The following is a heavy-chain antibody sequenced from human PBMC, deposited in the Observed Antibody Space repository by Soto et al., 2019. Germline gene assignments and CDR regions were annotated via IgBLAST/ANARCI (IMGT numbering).Heavy chain of an antibody. CDR2: ISYSEYNI. CDR1: GSDISPFA. V-gene: IGHV3-30-3*01. Sequence: QVQLVESGGGVVQPGRSLRLSCVASGSDISPFAMHWVRQAPGKGLEWVSVISYSEYNIYYADSVKGRFTISRDNSKNTLYLQMNSLRPEDTARYYCVRGYDHGGLGFDELHVWGQGTMVTVSS. J-gene: IGHJ3*01. CDR3: VRGYDHGGLGFDELHV. D-gene: IGHD4-17*01.